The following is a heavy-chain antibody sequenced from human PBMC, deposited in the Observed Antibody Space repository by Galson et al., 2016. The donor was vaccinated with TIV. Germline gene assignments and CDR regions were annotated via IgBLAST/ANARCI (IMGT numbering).Heavy chain of an antibody. V-gene: IGHV7-4-1*02. D-gene: IGHD6-19*01. CDR2: INTDTGHP. Sequence: SVKVSCKASGYTFRNYAMNWMRQAPGQGFEWMGWINTDTGHPTYAQGFTGRFVFSLDTSVNTAYLEITSLRTEDTAVHYCAREKAGPGYWGQGTLITVSS. J-gene: IGHJ4*02. CDR3: AREKAGPGY. CDR1: GYTFRNYA.